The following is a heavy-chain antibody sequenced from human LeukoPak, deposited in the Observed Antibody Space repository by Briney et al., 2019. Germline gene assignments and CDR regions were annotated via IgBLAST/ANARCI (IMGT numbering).Heavy chain of an antibody. CDR1: GYSFTSYW. CDR2: IYPGDSDT. CDR3: ARRGSSSWYYFDY. V-gene: IGHV5-51*01. J-gene: IGHJ4*02. Sequence: GESLKISCKGSGYSFTSYWIGWVRQMPGKGLEWMGIIYPGDSDTRYSPSFQGQVTISADKSISAAYLQWSSLKASDTAMYHCARRGSSSWYYFDYWGQRTLVTVSS. D-gene: IGHD6-13*01.